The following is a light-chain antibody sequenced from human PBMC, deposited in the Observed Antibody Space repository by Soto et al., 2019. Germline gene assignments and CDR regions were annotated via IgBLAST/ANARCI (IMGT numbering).Light chain of an antibody. CDR3: QQSYSTLVRT. Sequence: IQMIQSPSNLTASGGDRVTITCRASQSISSYLNWYQQKPGKAPKLLIYAASSLQSGVPSRFSGSGSGTDFTLTISSLQPEDFATYYCQQSYSTLVRTFSHVTKVDIK. CDR2: AAS. CDR1: QSISSY. J-gene: IGKJ1*01. V-gene: IGKV1-39*01.